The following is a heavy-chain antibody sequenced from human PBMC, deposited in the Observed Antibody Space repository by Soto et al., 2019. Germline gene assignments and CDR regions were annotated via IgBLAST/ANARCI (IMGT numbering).Heavy chain of an antibody. V-gene: IGHV5-10-1*01. Sequence: PGESLKISCKGSGYSFTSYWISWVRQMPGKGLEWMGRIDPSDSYTNYSPSFQGHVTISADKSISTAYLQWSSLKASDTAMYYCARQVGYDILTGFYDWFDPWGQGTLVTVSS. CDR1: GYSFTSYW. J-gene: IGHJ5*02. CDR3: ARQVGYDILTGFYDWFDP. D-gene: IGHD3-9*01. CDR2: IDPSDSYT.